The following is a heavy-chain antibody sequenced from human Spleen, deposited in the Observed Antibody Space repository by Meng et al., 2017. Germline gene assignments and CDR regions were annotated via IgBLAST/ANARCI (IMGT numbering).Heavy chain of an antibody. CDR1: GFTVSTNS. V-gene: IGHV3-66*02. CDR2: IYSDGRT. D-gene: IGHD6-19*01. Sequence: EVQLVESGGGLVQPGGSLRLSCAASGFTVSTNSMSWVRQAPGMGLEWVSVIYSDGRTYHADSVKGRFTISRDNSKNTLYLQMNSLRPEDTAAYYCAGRSSGLEGPWGQGTLVTVSS. CDR3: AGRSSGLEGP. J-gene: IGHJ5*02.